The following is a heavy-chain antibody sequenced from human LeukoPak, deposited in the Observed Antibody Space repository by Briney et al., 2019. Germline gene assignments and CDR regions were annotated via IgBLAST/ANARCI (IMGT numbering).Heavy chain of an antibody. J-gene: IGHJ4*02. Sequence: SETLSLTCTVSGGSVSSGSYYWSWIRQPPRKGLEWIGYIYYSGSTNYNPSLKSRVTISVDTSKNQFSLKLSSVTAADTAVYYCARGQRTYYYDSSGYYYFDYWGQGTLVTVSS. CDR1: GGSVSSGSYY. D-gene: IGHD3-22*01. CDR2: IYYSGST. CDR3: ARGQRTYYYDSSGYYYFDY. V-gene: IGHV4-61*01.